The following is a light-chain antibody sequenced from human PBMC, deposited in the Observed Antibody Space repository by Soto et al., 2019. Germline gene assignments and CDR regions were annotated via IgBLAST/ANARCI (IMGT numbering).Light chain of an antibody. CDR1: QSVTSN. J-gene: IGKJ1*01. CDR2: GAS. CDR3: QQYYNWPPWT. V-gene: IGKV3-15*01. Sequence: EIVMTQSPGTLSVSPGERATLSCRASQSVTSNLAWYQQKPGQAPRLLIYGASIRATGVPARFSGSVSGTDFTLTINSLQTEDFAVYFCQQYYNWPPWTFGQGTKVDIK.